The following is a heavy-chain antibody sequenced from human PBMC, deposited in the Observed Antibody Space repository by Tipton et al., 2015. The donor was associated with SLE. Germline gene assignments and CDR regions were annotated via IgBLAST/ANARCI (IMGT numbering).Heavy chain of an antibody. J-gene: IGHJ2*01. Sequence: TLSLTCSVSDGSIGSGTFYWSWIRQPAGKGLEWIGYISTTGSTSYNPSLKSRVTISGHTSKNQVSLNLSSVTASDTAVYYCATEGATYNYDKSGPISGAFDVWGRVTLVTVAS. CDR1: DGSIGSGTFY. D-gene: IGHD3-22*01. V-gene: IGHV4-61*09. CDR3: ATEGATYNYDKSGPISGAFDV. CDR2: ISTTGST.